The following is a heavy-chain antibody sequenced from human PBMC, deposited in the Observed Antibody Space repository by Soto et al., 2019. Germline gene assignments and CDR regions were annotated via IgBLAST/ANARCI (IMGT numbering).Heavy chain of an antibody. CDR2: ITGSGTGT. CDR1: GFTFSSYA. V-gene: IGHV3-23*01. CDR3: ARGVDCSGGSCYSDY. J-gene: IGHJ4*02. Sequence: HPGGSLRLSCAASGFTFSSYAISWVRQAPGKGPEWVSVITGSGTGTYYTDSVKGRFTISRDNSKNALYLQMNSLRAGDTAVYYCARGVDCSGGSCYSDYWGQGTLVTVSS. D-gene: IGHD2-15*01.